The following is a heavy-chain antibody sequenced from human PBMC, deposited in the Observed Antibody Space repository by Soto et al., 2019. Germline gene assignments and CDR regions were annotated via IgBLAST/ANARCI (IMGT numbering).Heavy chain of an antibody. Sequence: DVQLVESGGGLVQPGRSLRLSCAASGFTFEDNAMHWVRQVPGKGLECVSGISWNSGTIDYADSVKGRFTISRDNAKNSLYLQMSSLRAEDTALYYCAKGVYSNPHYGFDIWGQGTMVTVSS. D-gene: IGHD4-4*01. J-gene: IGHJ3*02. V-gene: IGHV3-9*01. CDR1: GFTFEDNA. CDR3: AKGVYSNPHYGFDI. CDR2: ISWNSGTI.